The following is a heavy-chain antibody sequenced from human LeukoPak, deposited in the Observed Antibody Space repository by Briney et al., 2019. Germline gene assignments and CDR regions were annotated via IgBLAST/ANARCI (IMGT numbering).Heavy chain of an antibody. CDR1: GFTFSSYA. Sequence: GGSLRLSCAASGFTFSSYAMSWVRQAPGKGLEWVSAISGSGGSTYYADSVKGRFTISRDNSKNTLYLQMNSLRAEDTAAYYCAKDRAVRDSIYYFDYWGQGTLVTVSS. V-gene: IGHV3-23*01. D-gene: IGHD2/OR15-2a*01. J-gene: IGHJ4*02. CDR3: AKDRAVRDSIYYFDY. CDR2: ISGSGGST.